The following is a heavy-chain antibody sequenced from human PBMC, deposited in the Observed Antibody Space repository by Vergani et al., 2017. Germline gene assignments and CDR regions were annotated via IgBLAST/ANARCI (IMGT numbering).Heavy chain of an antibody. CDR1: GYTFTSYY. CDR2: INPSGGST. V-gene: IGHV1-46*03. CDR3: ARXIAAAGTGWDWFDP. Sequence: VQLVQSGAEVKKPGASVKVSCKASGYTFTSYYMHWVRQAPGQGLEWMGIINPSGGSTSYAQKFQGRVTMTRETSTSTVYMELSSLRSEDTAVYYCARXIAAAGTGWDWFDPWGQGTLVTVSS. D-gene: IGHD6-13*01. J-gene: IGHJ5*02.